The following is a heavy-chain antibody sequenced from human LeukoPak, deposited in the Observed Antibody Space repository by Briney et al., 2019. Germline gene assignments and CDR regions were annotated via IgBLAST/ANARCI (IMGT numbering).Heavy chain of an antibody. V-gene: IGHV4-38-2*02. CDR2: TYHSGST. Sequence: SETLSLTCTVSGYSISSGYYWGWIRQPPGKGLELIGSTYHSGSTYYNPSLKSRVTISVDTSKNQFSLKLNSVTAADTAVYYCARKGPVRYCSGDNCHGGNDYWGQGTLVTVSS. CDR1: GYSISSGYY. CDR3: ARKGPVRYCSGDNCHGGNDY. J-gene: IGHJ4*02. D-gene: IGHD2-15*01.